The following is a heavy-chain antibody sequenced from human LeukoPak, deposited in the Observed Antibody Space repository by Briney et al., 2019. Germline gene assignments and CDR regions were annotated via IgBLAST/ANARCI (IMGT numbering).Heavy chain of an antibody. D-gene: IGHD2-2*01. J-gene: IGHJ6*03. CDR1: GGSISANY. Sequence: SETLSLTCTVSGGSISANYWIWMRQSAGKGLEYIGRIYSSGSTNYNPSLKSRVTISVDRSKNQFSLKLSSVTAADTAVYYCARDIEVVPAAYGSGYYYMDVWGKGTTVTVSS. CDR2: IYSSGST. CDR3: ARDIEVVPAAYGSGYYYMDV. V-gene: IGHV4-4*07.